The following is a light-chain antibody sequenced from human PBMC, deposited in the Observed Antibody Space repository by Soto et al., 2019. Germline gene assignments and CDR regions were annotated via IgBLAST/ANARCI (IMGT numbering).Light chain of an antibody. J-gene: IGKJ1*01. Sequence: DIGLTQSPGTLSLSPGERATISCRSSQSVSISYLAWYQQKPGHAPRLLISSATTMATGIPDRFSGSGSGTDFTLTISSLEPEDFAVYYCQQYGSTPVRFGQGTKVDIK. CDR1: QSVSISY. CDR2: SAT. V-gene: IGKV3-20*01. CDR3: QQYGSTPVR.